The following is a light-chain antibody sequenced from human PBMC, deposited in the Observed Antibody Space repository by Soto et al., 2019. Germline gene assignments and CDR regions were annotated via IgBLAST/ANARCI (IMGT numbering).Light chain of an antibody. Sequence: EIVLTQSPGTLSLSPGERATLSCRASQSVSSSYLAWYQQKPGQAPRLLIYGASSRATGIPDRFSGSGAGTDFYLTISRLEPEDVAVYYFQQYGSSPFTFGQGTKLEIK. V-gene: IGKV3-20*01. CDR3: QQYGSSPFT. CDR2: GAS. J-gene: IGKJ2*01. CDR1: QSVSSSY.